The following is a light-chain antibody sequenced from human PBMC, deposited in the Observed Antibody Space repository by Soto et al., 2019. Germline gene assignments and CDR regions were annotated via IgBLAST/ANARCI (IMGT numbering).Light chain of an antibody. CDR1: QSVGSN. Sequence: EIVLTQSPATLSLSPGERATLSCRASQSVGSNLAWYQQKPGQAPRLLIYGASTRATDIPARFSGSGSGTEFTLTISSLEPEDFAVYYCQQRSNWPLTFGQGTRLEIK. CDR3: QQRSNWPLT. J-gene: IGKJ5*01. CDR2: GAS. V-gene: IGKV3-11*01.